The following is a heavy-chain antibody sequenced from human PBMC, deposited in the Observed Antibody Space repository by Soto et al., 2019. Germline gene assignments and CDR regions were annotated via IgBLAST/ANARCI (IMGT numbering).Heavy chain of an antibody. V-gene: IGHV1-18*01. CDR2: VNGDSGNT. Sequence: QVHLVQSGAEVKSPGASVKISCKTSGYTFTNYGITWVRQAPGQGLEWVGWVNGDSGNTNYAPKMEGRVTMTTDECTSTADMELRRLRSDDTGVYYCSRGSGLNDGSDLWGQGTVVTV. J-gene: IGHJ3*01. CDR3: SRGSGLNDGSDL. CDR1: GYTFTNYG.